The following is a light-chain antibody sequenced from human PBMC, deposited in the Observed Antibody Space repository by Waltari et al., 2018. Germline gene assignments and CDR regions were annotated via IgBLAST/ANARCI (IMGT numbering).Light chain of an antibody. CDR1: ESVGTD. CDR3: QQSRQWPRRT. V-gene: IGKV3D-15*01. J-gene: IGKJ2*01. Sequence: EIVMTQSPVTMSVSPGEGVTLSCTASESVGTDVAWYRHKPGQPPRRLSYFGSTRATGVPARISGSGSGTDFSLTISSLESEDFAFYYCQQSRQWPRRTFGQGTKLE. CDR2: FGS.